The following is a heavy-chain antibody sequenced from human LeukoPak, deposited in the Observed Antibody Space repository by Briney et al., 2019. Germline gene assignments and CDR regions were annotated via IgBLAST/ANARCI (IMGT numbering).Heavy chain of an antibody. J-gene: IGHJ4*02. Sequence: PGGSLRLSCAASGFTFSSYAMSWVRQAPGKGLEWVSGTSASGGSTYYADSVKGRFTISRDNSKNTLYLQMNSLRAEDTAVYYCAKDRGYGGSYLFYFDYWGQGTLVTVSS. CDR1: GFTFSSYA. V-gene: IGHV3-23*01. D-gene: IGHD1-26*01. CDR2: TSASGGST. CDR3: AKDRGYGGSYLFYFDY.